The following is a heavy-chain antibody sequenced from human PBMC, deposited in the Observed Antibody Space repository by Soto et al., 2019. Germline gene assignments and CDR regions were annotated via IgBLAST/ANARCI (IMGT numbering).Heavy chain of an antibody. D-gene: IGHD5-18*01. J-gene: IGHJ6*02. Sequence: GGSLRLSCAASGFTFSSYGMHWVRQAPGKGLEWVAVISYDGSNKYYADSVKGRFTISRDNSKNTLYLQMNSLRAEDMAVYSCAKDRRDEGYSYGTYYYYGMDVWGQGTTVTVSS. V-gene: IGHV3-30*18. CDR2: ISYDGSNK. CDR1: GFTFSSYG. CDR3: AKDRRDEGYSYGTYYYYGMDV.